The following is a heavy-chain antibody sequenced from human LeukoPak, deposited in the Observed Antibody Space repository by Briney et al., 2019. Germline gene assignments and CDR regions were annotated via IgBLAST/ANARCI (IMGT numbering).Heavy chain of an antibody. V-gene: IGHV3-21*01. CDR2: INRDSYI. Sequence: PGGSLRLSCAASGFTFSSYEMNWVRQAPGKGLEWVSSINRDSYIYYADSVKGRFTISRDNAKNSLFLQMNSLGAEDTAVYYCARGGGSGRYGLPFDSWGQGTLVTVSS. J-gene: IGHJ4*02. D-gene: IGHD6-13*01. CDR1: GFTFSSYE. CDR3: ARGGGSGRYGLPFDS.